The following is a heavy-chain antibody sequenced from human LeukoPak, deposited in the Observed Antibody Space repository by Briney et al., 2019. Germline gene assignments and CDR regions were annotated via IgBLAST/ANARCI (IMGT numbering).Heavy chain of an antibody. CDR1: GFTFSSYG. Sequence: GGSLRLSCAASGFTFSSYGMHWVRQAPGKGLEWVAFIRYDGSNKYYADSVKGRFTISRDNSKNTLYLQMNSLRAEDTAVYYCAKPPRGYSSPANFDYWGQGTLVTVSS. D-gene: IGHD5-18*01. CDR2: IRYDGSNK. J-gene: IGHJ4*02. CDR3: AKPPRGYSSPANFDY. V-gene: IGHV3-30*02.